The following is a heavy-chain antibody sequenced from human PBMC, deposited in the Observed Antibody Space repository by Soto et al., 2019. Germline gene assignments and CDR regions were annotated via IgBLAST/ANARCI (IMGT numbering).Heavy chain of an antibody. Sequence: QVQLVESGGGVAQPGRSLRLSCTVSGFTFSGHAMHWVRQAPGKGLEWVTQTWYDGSNKYYAESVKGRFTISRDNSKNTLYLQMNSLRVEDTAVYYCARDGQGLAPYALDVWGQGTSVTVSS. J-gene: IGHJ6*02. CDR3: ARDGQGLAPYALDV. D-gene: IGHD6-19*01. CDR1: GFTFSGHA. V-gene: IGHV3-33*01. CDR2: TWYDGSNK.